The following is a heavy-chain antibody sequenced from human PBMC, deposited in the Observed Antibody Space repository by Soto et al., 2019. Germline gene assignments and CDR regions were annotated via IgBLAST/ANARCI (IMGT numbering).Heavy chain of an antibody. V-gene: IGHV4-34*01. J-gene: IGHJ5*02. CDR3: AREKVPPNWFDP. CDR1: GGSFSGYY. Sequence: QVQLQQWGAGLLKPSETLSLTCAVYGGSFSGYYWSWIRQPPGKGLEWIGEINHSGSTNYNPSLTSRVTISVDTSKNQFSLKLSSVTAADTAVYYCAREKVPPNWFDPWGQGTLVTVSS. CDR2: INHSGST.